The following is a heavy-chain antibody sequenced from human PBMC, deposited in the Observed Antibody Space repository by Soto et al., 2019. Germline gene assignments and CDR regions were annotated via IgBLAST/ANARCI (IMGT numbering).Heavy chain of an antibody. V-gene: IGHV1-46*01. CDR1: GNNFSRYY. J-gene: IGHJ4*02. CDR3: ARAETGSFCCSAY. CDR2: INPSGSSA. Sequence: ASVKVSCKASGNNFSRYYMHWLRQAPGQGLEWMGIINPSGSSASYAQKFQGRVTMTRDTSTSTVYMELRGLRIEDTAVYYCARAETGSFCCSAYWGQGTLVTVSS. D-gene: IGHD1-26*01.